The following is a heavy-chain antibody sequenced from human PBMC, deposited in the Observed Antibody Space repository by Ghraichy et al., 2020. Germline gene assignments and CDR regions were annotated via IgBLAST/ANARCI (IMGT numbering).Heavy chain of an antibody. CDR1: GYTFSSHA. V-gene: IGHV7-4-1*02. J-gene: IGHJ4*02. CDR2: INTNTGNP. D-gene: IGHD6-13*01. CDR3: ARKKRAAAAGNHFDY. Sequence: ASVKVSCKASGYTFSSHAMNWVRQAPGQGLEWMGWINTNTGNPTYAQDFTGRFVFSLDTSVSTAFLQISSLKAEDTAVYYCARKKRAAAAGNHFDYWGQGTLVTVSS.